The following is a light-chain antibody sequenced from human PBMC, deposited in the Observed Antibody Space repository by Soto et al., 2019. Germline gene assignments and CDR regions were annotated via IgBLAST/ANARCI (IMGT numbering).Light chain of an antibody. Sequence: QSALTQPASVSGSPGQSITISCTGTSSDVGGYNYVSWYQQHPGKAPKLMIYDVSNRPSGVSNRFSGSKSGNTASLTISGLQAEDEADYYCSSYTSSSTLPFVFGTGTKVPVL. CDR2: DVS. V-gene: IGLV2-14*01. CDR1: SSDVGGYNY. J-gene: IGLJ1*01. CDR3: SSYTSSSTLPFV.